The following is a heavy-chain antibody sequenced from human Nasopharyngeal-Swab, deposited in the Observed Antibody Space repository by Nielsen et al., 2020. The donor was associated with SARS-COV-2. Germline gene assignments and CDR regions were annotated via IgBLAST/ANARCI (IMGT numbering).Heavy chain of an antibody. CDR3: ARGVSGIVPATVLGLGPWYSYYYMDV. CDR2: ITHTGST. CDR1: GGSISDYS. Sequence: SATLSLTCSVFGGSISDYSWNWTRQPPGKGLAWLGEITHTGSTNYNPSLRSRVSASVDTSKRQFSLRLTSVTAADTAVYYCARGVSGIVPATVLGLGPWYSYYYMDVWGRGTTVTVSS. D-gene: IGHD2-8*01. J-gene: IGHJ6*03. V-gene: IGHV4-34*01.